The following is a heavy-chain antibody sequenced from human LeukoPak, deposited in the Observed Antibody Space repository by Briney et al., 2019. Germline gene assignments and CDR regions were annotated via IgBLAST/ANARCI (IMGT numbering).Heavy chain of an antibody. D-gene: IGHD1-26*01. V-gene: IGHV4-59*01. CDR1: GGSISIYY. J-gene: IGHJ4*02. CDR3: ARDRELGY. CDR2: IYNSGST. Sequence: SETLSLTCTVSGGSISIYYWSWIRQPPGKGLEWIGYIYNSGSTNYDPSLKSRVTISVDTSKNQFSLKLTSVTAADTAVYYCARDRELGYWGQGTLVTVSS.